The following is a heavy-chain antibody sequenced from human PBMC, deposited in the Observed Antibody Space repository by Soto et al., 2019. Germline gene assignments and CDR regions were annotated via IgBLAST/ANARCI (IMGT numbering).Heavy chain of an antibody. CDR2: IKSRTDGGTI. D-gene: IGHD3-16*01. V-gene: IGHV3-15*07. Sequence: EVKHVESGGGLGKPGGSLRVSCAASGFTFREAWMNWVRQAPGKGLEWVGRIKSRTDGGTIEYATPVKGRFIISRDDSKNTLYLQMDSLKTEDTAVYYCWGSAYWGQGTLVTVSS. J-gene: IGHJ4*02. CDR3: WGSAY. CDR1: GFTFREAW.